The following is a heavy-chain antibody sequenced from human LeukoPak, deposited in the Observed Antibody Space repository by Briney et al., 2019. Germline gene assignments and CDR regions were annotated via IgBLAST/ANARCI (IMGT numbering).Heavy chain of an antibody. V-gene: IGHV4-34*01. D-gene: IGHD2/OR15-2a*01. CDR3: AHPPFSPDAFDI. CDR2: INHSGST. Sequence: SETLSLTCAVYGGSFSGYYWSWIRQPPGQGLEWIGEINHSGSTNYNPSIKRRVTISVDTSKNQFSLKLSSVTAEDTAVYYCAHPPFSPDAFDIWGQGTMVTVSS. CDR1: GGSFSGYY. J-gene: IGHJ3*02.